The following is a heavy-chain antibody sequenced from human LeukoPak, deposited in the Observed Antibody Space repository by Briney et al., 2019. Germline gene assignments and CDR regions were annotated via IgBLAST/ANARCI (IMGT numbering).Heavy chain of an antibody. CDR3: VTDITTVRGGS. CDR2: ISFDGRYK. V-gene: IGHV3-30*03. CDR1: GFTFSSYG. J-gene: IGHJ4*02. Sequence: LPGGSLRLSCAASGFTFSSYGMHWVRQAPGKGPEWVAVISFDGRYKKYAESVKGRFTISRDNSENTLYLQMTSLRAEDTAMYYCVTDITTVRGGSWGQGTLVTVSS. D-gene: IGHD3-10*01.